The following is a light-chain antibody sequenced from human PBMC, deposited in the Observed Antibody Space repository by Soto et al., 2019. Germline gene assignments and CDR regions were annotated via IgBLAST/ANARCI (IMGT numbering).Light chain of an antibody. V-gene: IGKV3-11*01. J-gene: IGKJ4*01. CDR1: QSVSSS. CDR3: QQRSSLFT. CDR2: DAS. Sequence: EIVLTQSPATLSLSPGERATLSCRTSQSVSSSLAWYQQKPGQAPRLLIYDASNRATGIPARFSGSGSGTDFTLTISSLQTEDFAVYYCQQRSSLFTFGGGTKVEIK.